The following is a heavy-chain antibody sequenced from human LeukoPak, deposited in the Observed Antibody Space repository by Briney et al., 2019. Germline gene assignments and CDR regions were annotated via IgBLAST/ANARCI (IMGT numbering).Heavy chain of an antibody. Sequence: GGSLRLSCAASGFTFSSYAMHWVRQAPGKGLEWVAVISYDGSNKYYAVSVKGRFTISRDNSKNTLYLQMNSLRAEDTAVYYCARDFHYYYDSSGYSTRDDAFDIWGQGTMVTASS. J-gene: IGHJ3*02. CDR2: ISYDGSNK. CDR1: GFTFSSYA. D-gene: IGHD3-22*01. CDR3: ARDFHYYYDSSGYSTRDDAFDI. V-gene: IGHV3-30-3*01.